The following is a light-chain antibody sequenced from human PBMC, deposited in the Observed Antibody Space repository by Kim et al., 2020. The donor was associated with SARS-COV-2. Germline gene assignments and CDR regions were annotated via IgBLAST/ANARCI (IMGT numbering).Light chain of an antibody. CDR3: HSRDSSANHA. J-gene: IGLJ2*01. Sequence: SSELTQDPTVSVALGQTVRITCQGDSLRNFFASWYQQKPGQAPVLVFYGKNNRPSGIPDRFSGSSSGDTASLTITGAQAEDEADYYCHSRDSSANHAFGGGTKVTVL. V-gene: IGLV3-19*01. CDR2: GKN. CDR1: SLRNFF.